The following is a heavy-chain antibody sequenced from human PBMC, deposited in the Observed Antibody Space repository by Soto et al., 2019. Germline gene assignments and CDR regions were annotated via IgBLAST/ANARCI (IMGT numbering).Heavy chain of an antibody. J-gene: IGHJ4*02. Sequence: GGSLRLSCAASGFTFSSYGMHWVRQAPGKGLEWVAVISYDGSNKYYADSVKGRFTISRDNSKNTLYLQMNSLRAEDTAVYYCAKDGWLRWSYFDYWGQGTLVTVSS. CDR3: AKDGWLRWSYFDY. CDR1: GFTFSSYG. V-gene: IGHV3-30*18. CDR2: ISYDGSNK. D-gene: IGHD5-12*01.